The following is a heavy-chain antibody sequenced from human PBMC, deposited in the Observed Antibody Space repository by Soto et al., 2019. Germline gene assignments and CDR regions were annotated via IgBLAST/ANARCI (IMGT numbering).Heavy chain of an antibody. Sequence: QVQLVESGGGVVQPGRSLRLSCAASGFTFSSYGMHWVRQAPGKGLEWVAVISDDGSNEYYADSVKGRFTISRDNSKNTLYLQMNSLSAESTAVYYCAKAEGTRPGSVDYWGQGTLVTVSS. CDR1: GFTFSSYG. CDR3: AKAEGTRPGSVDY. V-gene: IGHV3-30*18. J-gene: IGHJ4*02. D-gene: IGHD1-7*01. CDR2: ISDDGSNE.